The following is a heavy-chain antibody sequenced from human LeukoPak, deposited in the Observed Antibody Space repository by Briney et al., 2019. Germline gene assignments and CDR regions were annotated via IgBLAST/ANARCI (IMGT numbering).Heavy chain of an antibody. V-gene: IGHV4-59*01. Sequence: SETLSLTCTVSGGSISSYYWSWIRQPPGKGLEWIGYIYYSGGTNYNPSLKSRVTISVDTSKNQFSLKLSSVTAADTAVYYCAMSSGYDYVRTYYFDYWGQGTLVTVSS. CDR1: GGSISSYY. CDR2: IYYSGGT. CDR3: AMSSGYDYVRTYYFDY. D-gene: IGHD5-12*01. J-gene: IGHJ4*02.